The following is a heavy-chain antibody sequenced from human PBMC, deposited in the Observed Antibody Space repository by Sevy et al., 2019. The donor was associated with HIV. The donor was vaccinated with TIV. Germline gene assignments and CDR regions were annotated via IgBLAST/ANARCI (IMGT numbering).Heavy chain of an antibody. CDR1: GGSFSGYY. Sequence: SETLSLTCAVYGGSFSGYYWSWIRQPPGKGLEWIGEINHSGSTNYNPSLKSRVTISVDTSKNQFSLKLSSVTAADTAVYYCASLTAAGMRRLRYYGMYVWGQGTTVTVSS. D-gene: IGHD6-13*01. J-gene: IGHJ6*02. CDR2: INHSGST. V-gene: IGHV4-34*01. CDR3: ASLTAAGMRRLRYYGMYV.